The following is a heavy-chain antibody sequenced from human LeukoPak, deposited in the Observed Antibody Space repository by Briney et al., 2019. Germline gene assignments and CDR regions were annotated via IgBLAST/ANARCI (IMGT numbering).Heavy chain of an antibody. CDR1: GYTFTGYY. Sequence: ASVKVSCKASGYTFTGYYMHWVRQAPGQGLEWMGWINPNSGGTNYAQKFQGRVTMTRDTSISTAYMELSRLRSDDTAVYYCARDAEYYYGSGSYWGGYYYYYYMDAWGKGTTVTVSS. CDR3: ARDAEYYYGSGSYWGGYYYYYYMDA. V-gene: IGHV1-2*02. D-gene: IGHD3-10*01. CDR2: INPNSGGT. J-gene: IGHJ6*03.